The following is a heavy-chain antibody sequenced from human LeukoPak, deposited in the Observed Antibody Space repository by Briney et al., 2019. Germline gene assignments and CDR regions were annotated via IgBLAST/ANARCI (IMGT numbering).Heavy chain of an antibody. V-gene: IGHV3-23*01. CDR3: AKDRVRAYGINGTNVFDY. Sequence: GGSLRLSCVASRFTFSSYAMSWVRQAPGRGLEWVSAIIGSGGSTYNADSVRGRFTISRDNSKNTLYLQMNSLRAEDTAVYYCAKDRVRAYGINGTNVFDYWGQGTLVTVSS. J-gene: IGHJ4*02. D-gene: IGHD1-7*01. CDR1: RFTFSSYA. CDR2: IIGSGGST.